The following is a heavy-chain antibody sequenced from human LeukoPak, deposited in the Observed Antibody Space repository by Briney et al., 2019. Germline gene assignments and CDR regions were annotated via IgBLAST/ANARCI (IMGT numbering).Heavy chain of an antibody. J-gene: IGHJ5*02. Sequence: ASAKVSCKASGYNFTSYGISWVRQAPGQGLEWMGWISAYNGNTNYAQKLQGRVTMTTDTSTSTAYMELRSLRSDDTAVYYCARSFYDSSGYYARWFDPWGQGTLVTVSS. CDR2: ISAYNGNT. CDR3: ARSFYDSSGYYARWFDP. CDR1: GYNFTSYG. D-gene: IGHD3-22*01. V-gene: IGHV1-18*01.